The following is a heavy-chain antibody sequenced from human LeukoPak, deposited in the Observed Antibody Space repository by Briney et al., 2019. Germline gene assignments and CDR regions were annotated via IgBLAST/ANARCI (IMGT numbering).Heavy chain of an antibody. Sequence: GGSLRLSCAVSGFTFSDVWMSWVRQAPGKGLEWVSAISGSGGDTEYADSLKGRFTISRDNSKNTLYLQMNSLRVEDTAVYYCAKCTTTCYANAFHIWGQGTMVTVSS. V-gene: IGHV3-23*01. CDR1: GFTFSDVW. CDR2: ISGSGGDT. D-gene: IGHD2-2*01. CDR3: AKCTTTCYANAFHI. J-gene: IGHJ3*02.